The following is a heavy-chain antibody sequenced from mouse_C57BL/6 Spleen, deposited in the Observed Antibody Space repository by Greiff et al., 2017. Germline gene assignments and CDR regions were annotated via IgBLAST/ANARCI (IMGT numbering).Heavy chain of an antibody. V-gene: IGHV1-61*01. J-gene: IGHJ2*01. CDR1: GYTFTSYW. CDR2: IYPSDSDT. Sequence: QVQLQQPGAELVRPGSSVKLSCKASGYTFTSYWMDWVKQRPGQGLEWIGNIYPSDSDTYYNQKFKDKATLTADKSSSTAYMQLSSLTSEDSAVSYGAREGSMVTTDGVDYWGQGTTLTVSS. CDR3: AREGSMVTTDGVDY. D-gene: IGHD2-2*01.